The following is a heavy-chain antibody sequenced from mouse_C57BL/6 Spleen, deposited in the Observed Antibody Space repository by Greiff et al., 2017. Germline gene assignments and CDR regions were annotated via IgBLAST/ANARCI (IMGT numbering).Heavy chain of an antibody. CDR3: ASGTHYFDY. V-gene: IGHV3-6*01. J-gene: IGHJ2*01. CDR1: GYSITSGYY. CDR2: ISYDGSN. Sequence: EVKLQESGPGLVKPSQSLSLTCSVTGYSITSGYYWNWIRQFPGNKLEWMGYISYDGSNNYNPSLKNRISITRDTSKNQFFLKLNSVTTEDTATYYCASGTHYFDYWGQGTTLTVSS.